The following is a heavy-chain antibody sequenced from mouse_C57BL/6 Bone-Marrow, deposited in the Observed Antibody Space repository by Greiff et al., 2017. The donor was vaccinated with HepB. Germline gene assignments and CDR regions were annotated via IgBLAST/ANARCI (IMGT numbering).Heavy chain of an antibody. CDR1: GFTFSSYA. J-gene: IGHJ3*01. Sequence: EVKVEESGGGLVKPGGSLKLSCAASGFTFSSYAMSWVRQTPEKRLEWVATISDGGSYTYYPDNVKGRFTISRDNAKNNLYLQMSHLKSEDTAMYYCARGGNSNYFAYWGQGTLVTVSA. D-gene: IGHD2-5*01. V-gene: IGHV5-4*03. CDR2: ISDGGSYT. CDR3: ARGGNSNYFAY.